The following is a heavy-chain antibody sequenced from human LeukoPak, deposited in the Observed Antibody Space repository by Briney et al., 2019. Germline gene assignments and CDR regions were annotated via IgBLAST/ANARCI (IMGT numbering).Heavy chain of an antibody. CDR2: ISYSGNT. J-gene: IGHJ5*01. CDR1: GASISSYY. Sequence: SETLSLTCTVSGASISSYYWSWIRQPPGKGLEWIGYISYSGNTEYNPSLKSRVTISVDTSKNQFSLKLSSVTAADAAVHYCAREPGHSGWFESWGQGTLVTVSS. CDR3: AREPGHSGWFES. V-gene: IGHV4-59*01. D-gene: IGHD1-1*01.